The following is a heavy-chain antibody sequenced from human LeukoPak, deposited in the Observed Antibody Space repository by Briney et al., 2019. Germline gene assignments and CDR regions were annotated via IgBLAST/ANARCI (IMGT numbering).Heavy chain of an antibody. V-gene: IGHV3-21*01. CDR1: GFTFSSYS. CDR3: ASSVEMAKIRN. Sequence: GGSLRLSCAASGFTFSSYSMNWVRQAPGKGLEWVSSISSSSSYIYYADSVKGRFTISRDNAKNSLYLQMNSLRAEDTAVYYCASSVEMAKIRNWGQGTLVTVSS. CDR2: ISSSSSYI. D-gene: IGHD5-24*01. J-gene: IGHJ4*02.